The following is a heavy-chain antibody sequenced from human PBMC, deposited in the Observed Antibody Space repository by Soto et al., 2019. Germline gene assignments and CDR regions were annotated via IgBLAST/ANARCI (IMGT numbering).Heavy chain of an antibody. CDR2: ISSSGSTI. CDR1: GFTFSSYE. D-gene: IGHD2-15*01. V-gene: IGHV3-48*03. CDR3: ARVSSYCSGGSCYSWYYGMDV. J-gene: IGHJ6*02. Sequence: QPGGSLRLSCAASGFTFSSYEMNWVRQAPGKGLEWVSYISSSGSTIYYADSVKGRFTISRDNAKNSLYLQMNSLRAEDTAVYYCARVSSYCSGGSCYSWYYGMDVWGQGTTVTVSS.